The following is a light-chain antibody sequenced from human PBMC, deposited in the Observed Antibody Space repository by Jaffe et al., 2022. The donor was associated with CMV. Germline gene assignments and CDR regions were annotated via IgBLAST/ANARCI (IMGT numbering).Light chain of an antibody. Sequence: DIQMTQSPSSLSASVGDRVTITCRASQSIGRSLNWYQQKPGKAPKFLIYDASRLQSGVPSRFSGSGSGTDFTLIISSLQPEDFATYYCQQTYSNTLTFGGGTKVEIK. CDR2: DAS. CDR1: QSIGRS. V-gene: IGKV1-39*01. J-gene: IGKJ4*01. CDR3: QQTYSNTLT.